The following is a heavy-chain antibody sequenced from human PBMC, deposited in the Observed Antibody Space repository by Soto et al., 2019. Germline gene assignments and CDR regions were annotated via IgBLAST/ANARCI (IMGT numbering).Heavy chain of an antibody. Sequence: PLGSLRLSCAASGFTCTRYSMNWVRQAPWKGLEWVSAISGGGGNTYYEDSVKGRFTISGDNSKKTLYLQMSGLRAEDTAVYYCAKIVATTRLYGMDVWGQGTTVTVSS. D-gene: IGHD5-12*01. V-gene: IGHV3-23*01. CDR3: AKIVATTRLYGMDV. CDR1: GFTCTRYS. J-gene: IGHJ6*01. CDR2: ISGGGGNT.